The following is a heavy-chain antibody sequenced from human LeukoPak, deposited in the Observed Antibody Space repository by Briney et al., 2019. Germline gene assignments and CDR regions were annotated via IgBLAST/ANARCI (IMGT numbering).Heavy chain of an antibody. Sequence: ASVKVSCKASGYTFTSYDINWVRQATGQGLEWMGWMNPNRGNTGYAQKFQGRVTITRNTSISTAYMELSSLRSEDTAVYYCASASYSGNYYYYYMDVWGKGTTVTVSS. V-gene: IGHV1-8*03. D-gene: IGHD2-21*01. CDR1: GYTFTSYD. CDR3: ASASYSGNYYYYYMDV. CDR2: MNPNRGNT. J-gene: IGHJ6*03.